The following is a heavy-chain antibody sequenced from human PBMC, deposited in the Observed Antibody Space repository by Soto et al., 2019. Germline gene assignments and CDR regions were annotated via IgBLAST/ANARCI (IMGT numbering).Heavy chain of an antibody. CDR2: IYYSGST. Sequence: SETLSLTCTVSGGSISSGGYYWSWIRHHPGKGLEWIGYIYYSGSTYYNPSLKSRVTISVDTSKNQFSLKLSSVTAADTAVYYCARDTLGYCSSTSCLGGWFDPWGQGTMVTV. J-gene: IGHJ5*02. V-gene: IGHV4-31*03. CDR1: GGSISSGGYY. CDR3: ARDTLGYCSSTSCLGGWFDP. D-gene: IGHD2-2*01.